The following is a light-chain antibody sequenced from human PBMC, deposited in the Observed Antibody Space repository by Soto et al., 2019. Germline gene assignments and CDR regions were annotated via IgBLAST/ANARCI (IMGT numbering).Light chain of an antibody. CDR2: EVT. V-gene: IGLV2-14*01. CDR3: SSYENTNNYV. CDR1: SSDVGGYNY. J-gene: IGLJ1*01. Sequence: QSVLTQPASVSGSPGQSITISCTGTSSDVGGYNYVSWFQQHPDKAPKLVIYEVTHRPSGFSDRFSGSKSGNTAFLTISGLQTEDEADYYCSSYENTNNYVVGTGTKSTVL.